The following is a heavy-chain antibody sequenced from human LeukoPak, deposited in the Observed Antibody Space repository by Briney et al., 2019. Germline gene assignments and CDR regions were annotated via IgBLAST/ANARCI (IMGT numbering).Heavy chain of an antibody. CDR3: ANLATVAPVDY. CDR2: ISGTGSST. J-gene: IGHJ4*02. Sequence: GGSLRLSCAASGFTFSNYHMSWVRQTPGKGLEGVSGISGTGSSTYYADSVKGRFTISRDNSNNTLYLQMNSLRPEDTAIYYCANLATVAPVDYWGQGTLVTVSS. D-gene: IGHD4-23*01. CDR1: GFTFSNYH. V-gene: IGHV3-23*01.